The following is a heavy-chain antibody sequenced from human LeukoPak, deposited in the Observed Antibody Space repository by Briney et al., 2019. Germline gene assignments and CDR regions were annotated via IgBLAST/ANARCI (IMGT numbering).Heavy chain of an antibody. J-gene: IGHJ4*02. CDR1: GFTFDDYG. CDR3: AKEKAHSSSWDYFDY. CDR2: INWNGGST. V-gene: IGHV3-20*04. D-gene: IGHD6-6*01. Sequence: GGSLRLSCAASGFTFDDYGMSWVRQAPGKGLEWVSGINWNGGSTGYADSVKGRFTISRDNSKNTLYLQMNSLRAEDTAVYYCAKEKAHSSSWDYFDYWGQGTLVTVSS.